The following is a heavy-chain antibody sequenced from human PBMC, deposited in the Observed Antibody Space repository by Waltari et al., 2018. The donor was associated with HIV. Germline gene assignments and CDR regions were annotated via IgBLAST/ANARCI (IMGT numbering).Heavy chain of an antibody. V-gene: IGHV1-69*12. CDR2: IIPVFGTT. J-gene: IGHJ6*02. CDR3: ASPISPGGMYYYGMDV. CDR1: GDPLRSYA. D-gene: IGHD3-16*01. Sequence: QVQLVQSGAEVKKPGSSVKVSCKASGDPLRSYAISWVRQATGQGLEWMGGIIPVFGTTNYAQKFQGRVTITADESTSTAYMELSSLRSEDTAVYYCASPISPGGMYYYGMDVWGQGTTVTVSS.